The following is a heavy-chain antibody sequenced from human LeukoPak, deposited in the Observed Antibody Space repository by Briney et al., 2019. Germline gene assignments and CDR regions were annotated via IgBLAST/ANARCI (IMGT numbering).Heavy chain of an antibody. CDR2: IYSGGSA. Sequence: GGSLRLSCAASGFTLSSSYMSWVRQAPGKGLEWVSVIYSGGSAYYADSVKGRFTISRDNSKNTLYLQMNSLRAEDTAVYYCARVGVTFGDFDYWGQGTLVTVSS. V-gene: IGHV3-53*01. D-gene: IGHD2-21*02. CDR3: ARVGVTFGDFDY. CDR1: GFTLSSSY. J-gene: IGHJ4*02.